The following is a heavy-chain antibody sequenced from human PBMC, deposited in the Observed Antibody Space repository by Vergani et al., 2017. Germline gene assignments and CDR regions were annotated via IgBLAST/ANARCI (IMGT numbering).Heavy chain of an antibody. CDR2: IYPNGNG. CDR3: SRGNCGVNCPKYNWLAP. Sequence: QVHLQESGPGVVKPSDTLSLTCTVSGGSMSDFYWTWIRQPAGRGLEWIGRIYPNGNGNYNESLRSRLTMSINTSRSQFSLSLMSVTAADTAVYYWSRGNCGVNCPKYNWLAPWGRGILVTVSS. V-gene: IGHV4-4*07. J-gene: IGHJ5*02. D-gene: IGHD2-21*01. CDR1: GGSMSDFY.